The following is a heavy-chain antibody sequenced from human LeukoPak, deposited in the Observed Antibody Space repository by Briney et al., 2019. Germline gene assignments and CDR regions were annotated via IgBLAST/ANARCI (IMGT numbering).Heavy chain of an antibody. Sequence: GGSLRLSCVASGFTFSSYWMHWVRQAPGMGLSYVAGIHKSGKVTVYVDSVKGRFTVSRDNVQNTLYLQMNSLRVEDTALYYCVREGPESWGQGTLVTVSS. CDR1: GFTFSSYW. CDR3: VREGPES. CDR2: IHKSGKVT. J-gene: IGHJ5*02. V-gene: IGHV3-74*01.